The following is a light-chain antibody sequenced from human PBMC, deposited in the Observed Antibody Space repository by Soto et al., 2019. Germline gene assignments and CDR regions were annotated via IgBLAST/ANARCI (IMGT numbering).Light chain of an antibody. CDR3: QHYNNSPFP. Sequence: EIVLTQSPGTLSLSPGERATLSCRASQSISTSYLAWYQQQPGKAPRLLIYGASSRATGIPDRLSGSGSGKDFTLTISRLEPEDFAVYYGQHYNNSPFPFGPGTKVDIK. J-gene: IGKJ3*01. V-gene: IGKV3-20*01. CDR1: QSISTSY. CDR2: GAS.